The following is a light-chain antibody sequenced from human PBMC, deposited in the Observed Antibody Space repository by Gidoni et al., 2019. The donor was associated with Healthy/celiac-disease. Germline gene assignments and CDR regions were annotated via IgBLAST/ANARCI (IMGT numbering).Light chain of an antibody. Sequence: DIQRTQSPSSLSASAGDRVTITCRASQSISSDLNWYQQKPVKAPKLLIYAASSLQSGVPARFSGSGCVADFTLTISSLQPEDFATYYCQQSYSTPLTFGGGTKVEIK. CDR3: QQSYSTPLT. CDR2: AAS. CDR1: QSISSD. V-gene: IGKV1-39*01. J-gene: IGKJ4*01.